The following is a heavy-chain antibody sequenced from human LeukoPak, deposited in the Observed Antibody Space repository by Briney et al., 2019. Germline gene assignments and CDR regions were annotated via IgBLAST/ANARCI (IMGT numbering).Heavy chain of an antibody. D-gene: IGHD1-26*01. CDR2: INSDGSST. CDR1: GFTFSSYW. J-gene: IGHJ4*02. Sequence: GGSLRLSCAASGFTFSSYWMPWARQAPGKGLVWVSRINSDGSSTSYADSVKGRFTISRDNAKNTLYLQMNSLRAEDTAVYYCARDSWESGLDYFDYWGQGTLVTVSS. CDR3: ARDSWESGLDYFDY. V-gene: IGHV3-74*01.